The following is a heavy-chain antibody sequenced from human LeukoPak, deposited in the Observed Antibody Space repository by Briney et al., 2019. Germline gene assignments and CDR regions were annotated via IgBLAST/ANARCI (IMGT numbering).Heavy chain of an antibody. J-gene: IGHJ5*02. CDR2: IIPILGIA. D-gene: IGHD6-19*01. CDR1: GGTFSSYA. CDR3: ARLGIAVAGDP. V-gene: IGHV1-69*04. Sequence: ASVKVSCKASGGTFSSYAISWVRQAPGQGLEWMGRIIPILGIANYAQKFQGRVTITADKSTSTAYMELSSLRSEDTAVYYCARLGIAVAGDPWGQGTLVTVSS.